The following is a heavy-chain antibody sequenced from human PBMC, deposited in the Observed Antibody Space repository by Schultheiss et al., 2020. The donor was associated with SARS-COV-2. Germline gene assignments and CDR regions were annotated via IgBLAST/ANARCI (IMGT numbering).Heavy chain of an antibody. D-gene: IGHD5-18*01. CDR2: ISSSGSNI. Sequence: GGSLRLSCAASGFTFSSYEMNWVRQAPGKGLEWVSYISSSGSNIYYADSVKGRFTISRDNAKNSLYLQMNSLRAEDTAVYYCARVYSYGPYFDYWGQGTLVTVSS. J-gene: IGHJ4*02. CDR3: ARVYSYGPYFDY. V-gene: IGHV3-48*03. CDR1: GFTFSSYE.